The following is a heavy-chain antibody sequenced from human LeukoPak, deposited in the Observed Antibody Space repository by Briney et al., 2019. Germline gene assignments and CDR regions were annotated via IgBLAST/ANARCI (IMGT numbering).Heavy chain of an antibody. CDR3: ASNTGTVFDY. V-gene: IGHV4-59*01. J-gene: IGHJ4*02. D-gene: IGHD7-27*01. Sequence: SETLSLTCAVYGGSFSGYYWSWIRQPPGKGLEWIGYVYYSGSTEYNPSLRGRVTISLEMSKHQFSLNLTSVTAADTAVYYCASNTGTVFDYWGQGALVTVSS. CDR1: GGSFSGYY. CDR2: VYYSGST.